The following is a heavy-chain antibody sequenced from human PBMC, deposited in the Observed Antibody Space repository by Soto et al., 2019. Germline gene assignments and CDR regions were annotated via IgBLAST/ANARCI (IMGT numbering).Heavy chain of an antibody. CDR1: GGTFSSYT. CDR3: ARSVVRYCSSTSCYGVAYYYYGMDV. Sequence: SVKVSCKASGGTFSSYTISWVRQAPGQGLEWMGRIIPILGIANYAQKFQGRVTITADKSTSTAYMELSSLRSEDTAVYYCARSVVRYCSSTSCYGVAYYYYGMDVWG. CDR2: IIPILGIA. D-gene: IGHD2-2*01. V-gene: IGHV1-69*02. J-gene: IGHJ6*02.